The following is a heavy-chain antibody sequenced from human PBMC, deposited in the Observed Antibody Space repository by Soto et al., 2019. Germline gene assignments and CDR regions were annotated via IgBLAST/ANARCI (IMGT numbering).Heavy chain of an antibody. D-gene: IGHD3-10*01. CDR2: IIPVFGTA. V-gene: IGHV1-69*01. J-gene: IGHJ4*02. CDR1: GGTFSSYT. Sequence: QVQLVQSGAEVKKPGSSVKLSCKASGGTFSSYTISWVRQAPGQGLEWMGGIIPVFGTAHYAQKFQGRVTITADESTSTAYMELSSLRSEDTAMDSCARAVPSLGGYHKGVGRRKYHFDLWGQGTLVTVSS. CDR3: ARAVPSLGGYHKGVGRRKYHFDL.